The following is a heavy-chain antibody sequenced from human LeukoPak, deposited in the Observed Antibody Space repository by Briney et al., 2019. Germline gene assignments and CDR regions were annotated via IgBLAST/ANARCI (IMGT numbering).Heavy chain of an antibody. J-gene: IGHJ6*02. CDR1: GFTFDDYA. CDR2: ISWNSGSI. D-gene: IGHD6-13*01. CDR3: ARESLAAAGDQPYYYYGMDV. Sequence: GGSLRLSCAASGFTFDDYAMHWVRQAPGKGLEWVSGISWNSGSIGYADSVKGRFTISRDNAKNSLYLQMNSLRAEDTAVYYCARESLAAAGDQPYYYYGMDVWGQGTTVTVSS. V-gene: IGHV3-9*01.